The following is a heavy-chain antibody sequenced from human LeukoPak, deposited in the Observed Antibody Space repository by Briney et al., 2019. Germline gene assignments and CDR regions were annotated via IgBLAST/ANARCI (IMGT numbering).Heavy chain of an antibody. V-gene: IGHV3-23*01. J-gene: IGHJ4*02. CDR1: GFTFSSYA. Sequence: GGSLRLSCVASGFTFSSYAMSWVRQAPGKGLEWASAISGSGGSTYYADSVKGRFTISRDNSKNTLYLQMNSLRAEDTAVYYCAKGVVVVPAKYYFDYWGQGTLVTVSS. CDR3: AKGVVVVPAKYYFDY. D-gene: IGHD2-15*01. CDR2: ISGSGGST.